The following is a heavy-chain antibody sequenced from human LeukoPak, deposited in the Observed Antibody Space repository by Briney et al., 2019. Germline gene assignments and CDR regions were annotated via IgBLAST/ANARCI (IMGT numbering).Heavy chain of an antibody. V-gene: IGHV4-4*07. CDR1: GGSISSYY. J-gene: IGHJ4*02. Sequence: SETLSLTCTVSGGSISSYYWSWIRQAAGKGLEWIGRIYTSGSTNYDPSLKSRVTMSVDTSKNQFSLKLSSVTAADTAVYYCARRRSGWSYYFDYWGQGTLVTVSS. D-gene: IGHD6-19*01. CDR3: ARRRSGWSYYFDY. CDR2: IYTSGST.